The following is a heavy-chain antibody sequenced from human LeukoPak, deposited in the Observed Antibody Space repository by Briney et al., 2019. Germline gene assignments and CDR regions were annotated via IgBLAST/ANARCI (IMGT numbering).Heavy chain of an antibody. CDR1: GYTFTIYY. Sequence: AAVPVSFPASGYTFTIYYMHWVRQAPAQGLEWMGLINPSGGSTSYAQKFQGRVTMTRDTSTSTVYMELSSLRSEDTAVYYCARDLRGYYYGSGIYYMEYWGQGTLVTVSS. CDR2: INPSGGST. V-gene: IGHV1-46*01. J-gene: IGHJ4*02. D-gene: IGHD3-10*01. CDR3: ARDLRGYYYGSGIYYMEY.